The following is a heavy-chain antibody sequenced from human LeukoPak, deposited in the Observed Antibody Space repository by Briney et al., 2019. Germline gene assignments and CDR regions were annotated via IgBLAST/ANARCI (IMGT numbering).Heavy chain of an antibody. D-gene: IGHD1-26*01. J-gene: IGHJ4*02. CDR2: IHTSGGS. V-gene: IGHV4-4*09. Sequence: SETLSLTCTVSGASISHYYWSWIRQTPAKGLEWMGHIHTSGGSTYYPSLKSRLTMSIDTSRNQLSLKLTSVTAADTAVYFCARLGSYHDFWGQGALVTVSS. CDR1: GASISHYY. CDR3: ARLGSYHDF.